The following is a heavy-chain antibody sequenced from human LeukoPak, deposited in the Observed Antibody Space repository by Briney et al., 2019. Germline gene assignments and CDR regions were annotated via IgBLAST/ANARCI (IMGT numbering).Heavy chain of an antibody. CDR2: TYPGDSDT. CDR1: GYSFTSYW. CDR3: ARLRFYRYCSSTSCPYYFDY. Sequence: GESLKISCKGSGYSFTSYWIGWVRQMPGKGLEWMGITYPGDSDTRYSPSFQGQVTISADKSISTAYLQWSSLKASDTAMYYCARLRFYRYCSSTSCPYYFDYWGQGTLVTVSS. D-gene: IGHD2-2*01. V-gene: IGHV5-51*01. J-gene: IGHJ4*02.